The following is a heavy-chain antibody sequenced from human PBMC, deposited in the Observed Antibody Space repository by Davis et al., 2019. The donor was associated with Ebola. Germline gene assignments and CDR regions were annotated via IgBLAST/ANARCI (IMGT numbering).Heavy chain of an antibody. Sequence: GESLKISCAGSGFTFSASSMHWVRQASGKGLEWVGRIKSKANSYTTAYTASVKGRFTISRDNAKNSLYLQMNSLRAEDTAVYYCARRADYWGQGTLVTVSS. V-gene: IGHV3-73*01. CDR3: ARRADY. J-gene: IGHJ4*02. CDR1: GFTFSASS. CDR2: IKSKANSYTT.